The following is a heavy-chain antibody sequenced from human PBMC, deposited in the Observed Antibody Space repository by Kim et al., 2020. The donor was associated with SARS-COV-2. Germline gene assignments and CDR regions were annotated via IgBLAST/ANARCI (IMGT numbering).Heavy chain of an antibody. CDR3: ARAYGFGGVIALDY. CDR1: GFTFSSYG. V-gene: IGHV3-33*01. D-gene: IGHD3-16*02. CDR2: IWYDGSNK. J-gene: IGHJ4*02. Sequence: GGSLRLSCAASGFTFSSYGMHWVRQAPGKGLEWVAVIWYDGSNKYYADSVKGRFTISRDNSKNTLYLQMNSLRAEDTAVYYCARAYGFGGVIALDYWGQGTLVTVSS.